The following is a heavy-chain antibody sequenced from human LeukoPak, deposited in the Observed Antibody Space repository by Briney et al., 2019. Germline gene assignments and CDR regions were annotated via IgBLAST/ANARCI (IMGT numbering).Heavy chain of an antibody. J-gene: IGHJ3*02. CDR2: INSDGINT. CDR3: AIPFHDAFDI. Sequence: GGSLRLSCAASGFTFSNYWMHWVRQAPGKGLVWVSRINSDGINTSYADSVKGRFTISRGNAKNTLNLQMNSLRAEDTAVYYCAIPFHDAFDIWGQGTMVTVSS. CDR1: GFTFSNYW. V-gene: IGHV3-74*01.